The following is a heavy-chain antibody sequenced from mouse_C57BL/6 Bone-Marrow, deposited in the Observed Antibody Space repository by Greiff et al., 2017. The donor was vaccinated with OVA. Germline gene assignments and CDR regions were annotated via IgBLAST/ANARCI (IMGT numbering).Heavy chain of an antibody. J-gene: IGHJ3*01. CDR3: TPSLDSSGRSFAY. V-gene: IGHV6-6*01. CDR2: IRNKANNHAT. Sequence: EVQRVESGGGLVQPGGSMKLSCAASGFTFSDAWMDWVRQSPEKGLEWVAEIRNKANNHATYYAESVKGRFTISRDDSKSSVYLQMNSLRAEDTGIYYCTPSLDSSGRSFAYWGQGTLVTVSA. CDR1: GFTFSDAW. D-gene: IGHD3-2*02.